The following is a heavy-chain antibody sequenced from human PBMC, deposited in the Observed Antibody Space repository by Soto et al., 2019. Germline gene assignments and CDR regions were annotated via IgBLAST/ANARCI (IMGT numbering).Heavy chain of an antibody. V-gene: IGHV4-34*01. CDR2: INHSGST. CDR3: ARGGYSYGYFPKWFDP. D-gene: IGHD5-18*01. CDR1: GGSFSGYY. J-gene: IGHJ5*02. Sequence: SETLSLTCSVYGGSFSGYYWSWIRQPPGKGLEWIGEINHSGSTNYNPSLKSRVTISVDTSKNQFSLKLSSVTAADTAVYYCARGGYSYGYFPKWFDPWGQGTLVTVSA.